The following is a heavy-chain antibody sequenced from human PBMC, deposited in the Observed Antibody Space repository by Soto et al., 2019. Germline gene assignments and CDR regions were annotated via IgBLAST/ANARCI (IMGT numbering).Heavy chain of an antibody. CDR3: AKYRRTDAEGYRLDF. J-gene: IGHJ4*02. Sequence: PSETLSLTCTVSGGSISGYYWSWIRQPPGKGLEWIGYVYYSGSTKYNPSLESRVTISVDMSNNQFSLMLTSVTAADTAVYYCAKYRRTDAEGYRLDFWGQGTLVTVSS. V-gene: IGHV4-59*01. CDR1: GGSISGYY. CDR2: VYYSGST. D-gene: IGHD5-12*01.